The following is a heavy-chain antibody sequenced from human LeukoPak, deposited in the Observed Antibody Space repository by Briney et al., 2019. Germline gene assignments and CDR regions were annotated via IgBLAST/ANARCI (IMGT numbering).Heavy chain of an antibody. CDR2: IYYSGST. CDR1: GGSISSYY. Sequence: PSETLSLTCTVSGGSISSYYWSWIRQPPGKGLEWIGYIYYSGSTNYNPSLKSRVTISVDTSKNQFSLKLSSVTAADTAVYYCARAPNICLRVYAIPYSSGWANWFDPWGQGTLVTVSS. J-gene: IGHJ5*02. V-gene: IGHV4-59*01. CDR3: ARAPNICLRVYAIPYSSGWANWFDP. D-gene: IGHD6-19*01.